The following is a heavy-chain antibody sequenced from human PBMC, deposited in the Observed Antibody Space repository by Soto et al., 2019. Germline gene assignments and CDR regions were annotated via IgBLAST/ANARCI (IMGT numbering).Heavy chain of an antibody. CDR2: IYHSGST. D-gene: IGHD2-2*01. J-gene: IGHJ2*01. CDR1: GGSISSSGYS. Sequence: QLQLQESGSGLVKPSQTLSLTCAVSGGSISSSGYSWSWIRQPPAKGLEWIGYIYHSGSTYYNPSPQRRGTRSVARSKNQFSPKLSSVTAADTAVYYCASVPGPWGRGTLVTVSS. V-gene: IGHV4-30-2*01. CDR3: ASVPGP.